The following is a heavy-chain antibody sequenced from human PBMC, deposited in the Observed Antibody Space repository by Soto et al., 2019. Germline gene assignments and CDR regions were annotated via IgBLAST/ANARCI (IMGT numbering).Heavy chain of an antibody. J-gene: IGHJ5*02. D-gene: IGHD3-10*01. Sequence: SETLSLTCTVSGGSISGSTYHWGWIRQPPGKGLEWIANIHYSGTTYYNPPLRSRVTISVDTSKNQFSLTLSSATVADTAVYYCATHLGMSVARGLLDWFDPWGQAALVTVSS. CDR3: ATHLGMSVARGLLDWFDP. CDR1: GGSISGSTYH. V-gene: IGHV4-39*01. CDR2: IHYSGTT.